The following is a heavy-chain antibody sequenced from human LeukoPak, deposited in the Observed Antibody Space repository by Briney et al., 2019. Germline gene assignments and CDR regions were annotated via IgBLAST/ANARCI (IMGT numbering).Heavy chain of an antibody. V-gene: IGHV1-69*13. CDR3: ARVPLHDDSGHYYPH. CDR2: IIPIFGTA. CDR1: GYTFSNYD. Sequence: SVKVSCKASGYTFSNYDINWVRQAPGQGLEWMGGIIPIFGTANYAQKFQGRVTITADESTSTAYMELSSLRSEDTAVYYCARVPLHDDSGHYYPHWGQGTLVTVSS. D-gene: IGHD3-22*01. J-gene: IGHJ1*01.